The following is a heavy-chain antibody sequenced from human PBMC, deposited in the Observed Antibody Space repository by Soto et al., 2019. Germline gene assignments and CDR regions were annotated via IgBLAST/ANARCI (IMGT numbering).Heavy chain of an antibody. CDR2: ISAYNGNT. J-gene: IGHJ4*02. Sequence: ASVKVSCKASGYTLTSYGISWVRQAPGQGLEWMGWISAYNGNTNYAQKLQGRVTMTTDTSTSTAYMELRSLRSDDTAVYYCARARAGEVSKADFDYWGQVTLVTVSS. CDR1: GYTLTSYG. D-gene: IGHD3-10*01. CDR3: ARARAGEVSKADFDY. V-gene: IGHV1-18*01.